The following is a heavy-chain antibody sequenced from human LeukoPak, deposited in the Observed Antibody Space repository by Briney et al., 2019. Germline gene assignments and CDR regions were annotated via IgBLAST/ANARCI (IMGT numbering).Heavy chain of an antibody. D-gene: IGHD4-11*01. V-gene: IGHV4-39*01. J-gene: IGHJ4*02. CDR3: ARHADYRTYYFDY. CDR2: IYYSGST. Sequence: SETLSLTCTVAGGSISSSSYYWGWIRQPPGKGLEWIGSIYYSGSTYYNPSLKSRVTISVDTSKNQFSLKLSSVTAADTAVYYCARHADYRTYYFDYWGQGTLVTASS. CDR1: GGSISSSSYY.